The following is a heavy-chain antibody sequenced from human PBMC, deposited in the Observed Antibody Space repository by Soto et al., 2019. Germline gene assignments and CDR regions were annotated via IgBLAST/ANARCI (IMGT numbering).Heavy chain of an antibody. Sequence: GGSLRLSCAASGFTFSSYAMSWVRQAPGKGLEWVSAISSSGGSTYYADSMKGRFTISRDNSKNTLYVQMNSLRAEDTAVYYCAKDGGEQWPVRFVRGERLDYWGQGTLVTVSS. D-gene: IGHD6-19*01. CDR3: AKDGGEQWPVRFVRGERLDY. CDR1: GFTFSSYA. V-gene: IGHV3-23*01. J-gene: IGHJ4*02. CDR2: ISSSGGST.